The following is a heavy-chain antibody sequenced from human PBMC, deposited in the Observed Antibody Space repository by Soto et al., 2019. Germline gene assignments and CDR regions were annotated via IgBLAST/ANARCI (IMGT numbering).Heavy chain of an antibody. D-gene: IGHD3-3*01. CDR3: ARFFGNAFDV. CDR2: IYYDGTP. J-gene: IGHJ3*01. V-gene: IGHV4-39*02. CDR1: GGSISTDSYN. Sequence: QLQLQESGPGLVKPSETLSLTCSVSGGSISTDSYNWDWIRQSPGKGVEWIGTIYYDGTPSYIPSLKSQVTTAVDTSRNHFSLKVKSATAADTAMYYCARFFGNAFDVWGQGTMVKVSS.